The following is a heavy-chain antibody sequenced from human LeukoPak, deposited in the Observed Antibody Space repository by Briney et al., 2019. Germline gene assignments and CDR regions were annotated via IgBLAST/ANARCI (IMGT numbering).Heavy chain of an antibody. V-gene: IGHV3-23*01. CDR2: ISGSGGST. CDR3: ARTYRNGDKFCSVY. D-gene: IGHD5-24*01. CDR1: EFTFSSYA. Sequence: GGSLRLSCAASEFTFSSYAMSWVRQAPGKGLKWVSTISGSGGSTYYADSVKGRFTISRDNAKDSLYLQMSSLRAEDTAVYYCARTYRNGDKFCSVYWGQGTLVTVSS. J-gene: IGHJ4*02.